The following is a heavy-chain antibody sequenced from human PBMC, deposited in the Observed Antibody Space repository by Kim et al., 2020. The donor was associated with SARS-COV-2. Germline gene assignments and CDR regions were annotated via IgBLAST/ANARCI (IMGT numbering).Heavy chain of an antibody. Sequence: GGSLRLSCAASGFTFSSYAMHWVRQAPGKGMEWVAVISYDGSNKYYVDSVKGRFTISRDNSKNTLYLQMNSLRAEDTAVYYCARDTESRYDSSGYYSYWG. J-gene: IGHJ4*01. CDR2: ISYDGSNK. CDR3: ARDTESRYDSSGYYSY. CDR1: GFTFSSYA. D-gene: IGHD3-22*01. V-gene: IGHV3-30*04.